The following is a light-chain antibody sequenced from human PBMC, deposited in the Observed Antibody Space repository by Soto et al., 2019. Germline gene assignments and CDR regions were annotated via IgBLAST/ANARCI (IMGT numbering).Light chain of an antibody. V-gene: IGKV1-5*03. Sequence: DIQMTQSPSSLSASVGDRVTITCRASQSISSWLAWYQQKPGKAPKLLIYKASSLESGVPSRFSGSGSGTEFTLTISSLQPDDFAMYYCQQVSSYPYTFGQGTKVDIK. CDR3: QQVSSYPYT. CDR1: QSISSW. J-gene: IGKJ2*01. CDR2: KAS.